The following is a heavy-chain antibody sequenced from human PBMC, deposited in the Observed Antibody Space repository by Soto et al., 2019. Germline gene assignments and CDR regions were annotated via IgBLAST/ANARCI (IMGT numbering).Heavy chain of an antibody. CDR1: GGSISSYY. CDR3: ARVGIAARRVGDFDY. Sequence: SETLSLTCTVSGGSISSYYWSWIRQPPGKGLEWIGYIYYSGSTDYNPSLKSRVTISVDTSKNQFSLKLSSVTAADTAVYYCARVGIAARRVGDFDYWGQGTLVTVSS. J-gene: IGHJ4*02. V-gene: IGHV4-59*01. D-gene: IGHD6-6*01. CDR2: IYYSGST.